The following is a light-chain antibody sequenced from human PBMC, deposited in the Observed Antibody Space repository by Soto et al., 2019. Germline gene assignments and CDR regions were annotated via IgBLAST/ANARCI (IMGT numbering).Light chain of an antibody. CDR2: NNA. CDR1: SSNIGSNT. Sequence: QSVLTQAPSASGTPGQRVTISCSGSSSNIGSNTVNWYQQLPGTAPKLLIYNNAQRPSGVPDRCSGSKSGTSASLAIGGLHSEDEADYYCAVWDDSLNGWVFGGGTQLTVL. J-gene: IGLJ3*02. V-gene: IGLV1-44*01. CDR3: AVWDDSLNGWV.